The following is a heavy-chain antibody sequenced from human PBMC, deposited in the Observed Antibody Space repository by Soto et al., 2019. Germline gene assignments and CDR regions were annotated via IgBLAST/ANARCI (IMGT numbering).Heavy chain of an antibody. Sequence: QVQLVESGGGLVKPGGSLRLSCAASGFTFSDYYMSWIRQDPGKGLEWVSYISSSGSTIYYADSVKGRFTISRDNAKNSLYLQMNSLRAEDTAVYYCATERLANFSSTSCYFDYYYYMDVWGKGTTVTVSS. D-gene: IGHD2-2*01. CDR2: ISSSGSTI. CDR1: GFTFSDYY. CDR3: ATERLANFSSTSCYFDYYYYMDV. V-gene: IGHV3-11*01. J-gene: IGHJ6*03.